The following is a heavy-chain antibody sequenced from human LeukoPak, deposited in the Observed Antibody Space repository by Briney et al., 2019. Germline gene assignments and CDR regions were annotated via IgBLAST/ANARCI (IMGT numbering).Heavy chain of an antibody. CDR2: ISGSGGST. Sequence: GGSLRLSCAASGFTLSNYAMSWVRQAPGKGLEWVSAISGSGGSTYYADSVKGRFTISRDNSKNTLYLQMNSLRAEDTAVYYCAKRGLGSSWEFDYWGQGTLVTVSS. D-gene: IGHD6-13*01. J-gene: IGHJ4*02. CDR3: AKRGLGSSWEFDY. CDR1: GFTLSNYA. V-gene: IGHV3-23*01.